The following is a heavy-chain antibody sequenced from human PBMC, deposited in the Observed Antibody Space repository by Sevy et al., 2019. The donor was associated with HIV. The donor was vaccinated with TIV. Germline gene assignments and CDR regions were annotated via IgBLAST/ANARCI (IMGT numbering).Heavy chain of an antibody. CDR3: ARDPYARRGFDY. D-gene: IGHD3-16*01. Sequence: ASVKVSCKATGYNFNTYTIHWVRQAPGQSLEWMAWLNPGNGNTKYSQQFRGRVTITRDTSARTVYMELTSLTSEDTAVYFCARDPYARRGFDYCGQGTLLTVSS. CDR2: LNPGNGNT. J-gene: IGHJ4*02. V-gene: IGHV1-3*01. CDR1: GYNFNTYT.